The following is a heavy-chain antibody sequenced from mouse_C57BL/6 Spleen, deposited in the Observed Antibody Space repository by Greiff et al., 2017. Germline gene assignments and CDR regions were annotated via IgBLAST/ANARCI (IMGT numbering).Heavy chain of an antibody. D-gene: IGHD4-1*01. V-gene: IGHV1-69*01. J-gene: IGHJ3*01. CDR2: IDPSDSYT. Sequence: PGQGLAWIGEIDPSDSYTNYNHKFKGKSTLTVDKSSSTAYMQLSSLTSEDSAVYYCAKGNERGELGCAYWGQGTLVTVSA. CDR3: AKGNERGELGCAY.